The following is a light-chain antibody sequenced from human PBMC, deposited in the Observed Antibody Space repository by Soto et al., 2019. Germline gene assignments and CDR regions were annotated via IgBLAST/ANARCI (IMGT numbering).Light chain of an antibody. J-gene: IGLJ2*01. CDR2: LNN. CDR1: SSNIGAGYD. CDR3: QSYDTSLSGPVV. V-gene: IGLV1-40*01. Sequence: QSVLTQPPSVSGAPGQRVTISCTGSSSNIGAGYDVHWYQQLPGTAPKLLIYLNNNRPSGVPDRFSGSKSDTSASLAITGLHAEDEADYCCQSYDTSLSGPVVIGGGTKLTVL.